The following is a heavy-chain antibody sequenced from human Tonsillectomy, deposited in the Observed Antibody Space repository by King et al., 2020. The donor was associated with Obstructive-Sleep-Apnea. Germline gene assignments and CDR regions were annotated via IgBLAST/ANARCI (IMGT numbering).Heavy chain of an antibody. V-gene: IGHV3-30*02. CDR1: GFTFSNYG. J-gene: IGHJ6*02. CDR3: AKDPTNYDILTGDYYYYGMDV. CDR2: IRYDGSNK. Sequence: VQLVESGGGVVQPGRSLRLSCAASGFTFSNYGMHWVRQAPGKGLEWVAFIRYDGSNKYYVEYVKGRFTISRENSKNTLYLQMNSLRAEDTAVYYCAKDPTNYDILTGDYYYYGMDVWGQGTTVTVSS. D-gene: IGHD3-9*01.